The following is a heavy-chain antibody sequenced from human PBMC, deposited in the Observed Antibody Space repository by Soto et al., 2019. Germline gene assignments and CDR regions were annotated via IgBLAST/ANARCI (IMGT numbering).Heavy chain of an antibody. V-gene: IGHV4-59*11. CDR3: ARVRTGYFDY. CDR1: GGAINYHY. J-gene: IGHJ4*02. CDR2: IYYNGNT. D-gene: IGHD3-9*01. Sequence: SETLSLTCTLSGGAINYHYWSFIRQPPGKGLEWIGYIYYNGNTNYNPSLESRVTISVDRSRNQFSLRLTSLTAADTAVYYCARVRTGYFDYWGRGALVTVSS.